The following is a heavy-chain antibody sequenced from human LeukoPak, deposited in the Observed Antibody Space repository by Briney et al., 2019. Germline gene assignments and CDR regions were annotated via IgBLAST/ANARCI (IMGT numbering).Heavy chain of an antibody. CDR3: ARETSGHHDY. Sequence: GGSLRLSCTASAITLSDSWMSWVRQAPGKGLEWVAVIWSDGNNKYHADSVKGRFTISRDNSKNTLYLQMNSLRAEDTAVYFCARETSGHHDYWGQGTLVTVSS. D-gene: IGHD3-10*01. J-gene: IGHJ4*02. CDR2: IWSDGNNK. CDR1: AITLSDSW. V-gene: IGHV3-33*08.